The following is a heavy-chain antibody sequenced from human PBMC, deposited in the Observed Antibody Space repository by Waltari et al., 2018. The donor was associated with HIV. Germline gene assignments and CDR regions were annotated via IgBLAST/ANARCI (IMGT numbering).Heavy chain of an antibody. CDR2: IYYSGSI. J-gene: IGHJ4*02. D-gene: IGHD2-21*02. CDR1: GGSISSGGYY. Sequence: QVQLQESGPGLVKPSQTLSLTCTVSGGSISSGGYYWSWIRQHPGKGLEWIGYIYYSGSIYDSPCLTSSVTISVDTSKTQFSLKLSSVTAADTAVYYCARAGPAYCGGDCYSGDYWGQGTLVTVSS. CDR3: ARAGPAYCGGDCYSGDY. V-gene: IGHV4-31*03.